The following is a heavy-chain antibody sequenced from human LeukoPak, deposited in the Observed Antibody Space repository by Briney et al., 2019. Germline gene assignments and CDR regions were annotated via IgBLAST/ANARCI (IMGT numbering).Heavy chain of an antibody. CDR2: IRSKANSYAT. CDR3: TRNTVTENY. D-gene: IGHD4-17*01. J-gene: IGHJ4*02. V-gene: IGHV3-73*01. Sequence: PGGSLRLSRAASGFTFSGSAMHWVRQASGKGLEWVGRIRSKANSYATAYAASVKGRFTISRDDSKNTAYLQMNSLKTEDTAVYYCTRNTVTENYWGQGTLVTVSS. CDR1: GFTFSGSA.